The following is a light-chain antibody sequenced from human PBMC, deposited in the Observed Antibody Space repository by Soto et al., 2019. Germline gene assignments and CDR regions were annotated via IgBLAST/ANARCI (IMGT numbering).Light chain of an antibody. CDR1: SGHSSYA. V-gene: IGLV4-69*01. J-gene: IGLJ2*01. CDR3: QTWGSGIRVV. Sequence: QLVLTQSPSASASLGAAVKRTCTLSSGHSSYAIAWHQQQPEKGPRYLMTLNSDGSHRKGDGIPDRFSGSSSGAERYLTISSIQSEDEADYYCQTWGSGIRVVFGGGTKVTVL. CDR2: LNSDGSH.